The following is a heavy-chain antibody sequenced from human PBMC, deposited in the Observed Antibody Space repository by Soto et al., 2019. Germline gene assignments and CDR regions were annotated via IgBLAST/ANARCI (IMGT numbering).Heavy chain of an antibody. Sequence: GASVKGSRKAFGYTFTRYGISRGRPAPGQGLEWMGWISAYNGNTNYAQKLQGRVTMTTDTSTSTAYMELRSLRSDDTAVYYCARTPYSGSPRLEYFQHWGQGTLVTVSS. CDR1: GYTFTRYG. V-gene: IGHV1-18*01. CDR2: ISAYNGNT. CDR3: ARTPYSGSPRLEYFQH. D-gene: IGHD1-26*01. J-gene: IGHJ1*01.